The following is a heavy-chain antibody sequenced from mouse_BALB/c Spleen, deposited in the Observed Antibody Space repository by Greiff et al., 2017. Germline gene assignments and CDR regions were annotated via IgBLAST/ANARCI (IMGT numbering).Heavy chain of an antibody. CDR1: GYAFSSYW. V-gene: IGHV1-80*01. Sequence: QVQLKQSGAELVRPGSSVKISCKASGYAFSSYWMNWVKQRPGQGLEWIGQIYPGDGDTNYNGKLKGKATLTADKSSSTAYMQLSSLTSEDSAVYFCARRNGYYAYFDYWGQGTTLTVSS. CDR3: ARRNGYYAYFDY. D-gene: IGHD2-3*01. J-gene: IGHJ2*01. CDR2: IYPGDGDT.